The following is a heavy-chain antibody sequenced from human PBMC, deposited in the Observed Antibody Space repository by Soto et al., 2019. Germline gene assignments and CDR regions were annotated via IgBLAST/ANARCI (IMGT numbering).Heavy chain of an antibody. V-gene: IGHV1-69*13. CDR1: GGTFNNYA. Sequence: GASVKVSCKASGGTFNNYALSWVRQAPGQGLEWMGGIIPIFNSANYAQKFQGRVTITADDSTGTAYVELRSLRPDDTAVYYCAREVTVASYSFDFWGQGTLVTVSS. D-gene: IGHD5-12*01. J-gene: IGHJ4*02. CDR3: AREVTVASYSFDF. CDR2: IIPIFNSA.